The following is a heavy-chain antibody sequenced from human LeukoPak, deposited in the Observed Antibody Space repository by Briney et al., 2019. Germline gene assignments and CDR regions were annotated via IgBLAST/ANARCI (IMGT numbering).Heavy chain of an antibody. D-gene: IGHD4-17*01. CDR1: GGSISSSSYY. CDR2: IYTSGST. Sequence: SETLSLTCTVSGGSISSSSYYWSWIRQPAGKGLEWIGRIYTSGSTNYNPSLKSRVTISVDTSKNQFSLKLNSVTAADTAVYYCARSVSGDPDDYWGQGTLVTVSS. CDR3: ARSVSGDPDDY. J-gene: IGHJ4*02. V-gene: IGHV4-61*02.